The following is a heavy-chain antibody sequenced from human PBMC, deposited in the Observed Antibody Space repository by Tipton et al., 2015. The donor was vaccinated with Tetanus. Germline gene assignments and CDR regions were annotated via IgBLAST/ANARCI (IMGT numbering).Heavy chain of an antibody. CDR2: IYYSGST. CDR3: ARGVVGATCFDDY. D-gene: IGHD1-26*01. Sequence: TLSLTCTVSGGSVSSGSYYWSWIRQPPGKGLEWIGYIYYSGSTNYNPSLKSRVTISVDTSKNQFPLKLSSVTAADTAVYYCARGVVGATCFDDYWGQGTLVPVSS. V-gene: IGHV4-61*01. CDR1: GGSVSSGSYY. J-gene: IGHJ4*02.